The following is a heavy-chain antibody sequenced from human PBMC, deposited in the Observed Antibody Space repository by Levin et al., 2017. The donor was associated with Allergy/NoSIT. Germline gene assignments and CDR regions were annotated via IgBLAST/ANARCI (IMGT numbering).Heavy chain of an antibody. CDR1: GFTFSNYA. D-gene: IGHD5-18*01. CDR3: AKERGYSYGYIGFDYFDY. Sequence: PGGSLRLSCAASGFTFSNYAMSWVRQAPGKGLELVSSISGSGGNTHYADSVKGRFTISRDNSKNTLYLQMNSLRAEDTAVYYCAKERGYSYGYIGFDYFDYWGQGTLVTVSS. J-gene: IGHJ4*02. CDR2: ISGSGGNT. V-gene: IGHV3-23*01.